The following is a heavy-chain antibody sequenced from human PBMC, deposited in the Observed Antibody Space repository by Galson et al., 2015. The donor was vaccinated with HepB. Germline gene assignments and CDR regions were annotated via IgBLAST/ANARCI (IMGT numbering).Heavy chain of an antibody. D-gene: IGHD4-17*01. V-gene: IGHV6-1*01. CDR3: TRANGDFIYYYYYYFMDV. J-gene: IGHJ6*03. Sequence: CAISGDSVSSNSAAWNWIRQSPSRGLEWLGRTYYRSKWYNGYAVSVKSRVTINPDTSKNQFSLHLNSVTPEDTAVSYCTRANGDFIYYYYYYFMDVWGKGTTVTVSS. CDR1: GDSVSSNSAA. CDR2: TYYRSKWYN.